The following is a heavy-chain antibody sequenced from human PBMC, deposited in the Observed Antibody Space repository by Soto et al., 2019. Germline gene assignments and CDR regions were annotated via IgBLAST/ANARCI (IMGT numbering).Heavy chain of an antibody. D-gene: IGHD6-19*01. J-gene: IGHJ6*02. CDR1: GGSISSSSYY. V-gene: IGHV4-39*01. CDR2: IYYSGST. CDR3: ARGAVAVPYYYYGMDV. Sequence: PSETLSLTCTVSGGSISSSSYYWGWIRQPPGKGLEWIGSIYYSGSTYYNPSLKSRVTISVDTSKNQFSLKLSSVTAADTAVYYCARGAVAVPYYYYGMDVWGQGTTVTVSS.